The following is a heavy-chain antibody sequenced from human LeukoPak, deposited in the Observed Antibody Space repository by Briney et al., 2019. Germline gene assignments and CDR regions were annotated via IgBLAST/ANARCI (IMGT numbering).Heavy chain of an antibody. D-gene: IGHD3-22*01. J-gene: IGHJ4*02. Sequence: GGSLRLSCVVSGFSFSDYYMNWIRQTPGKGLEWLSYISGSSSHTLYADSVKGRFTISRDNAKNSLYLQMSSLRAEDTAVYYCARFELDSGGYAANFDSWGQGTLVTVSP. CDR2: ISGSSSHT. CDR3: ARFELDSGGYAANFDS. CDR1: GFSFSDYY. V-gene: IGHV3-11*06.